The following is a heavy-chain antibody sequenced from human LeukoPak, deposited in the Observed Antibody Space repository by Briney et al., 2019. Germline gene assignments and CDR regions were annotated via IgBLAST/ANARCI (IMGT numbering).Heavy chain of an antibody. CDR1: GFTFSSFG. J-gene: IGHJ5*02. V-gene: IGHV3-7*01. CDR3: ARRRASWFDP. CDR2: IKQDGSEK. Sequence: GGSLRLSCAASGFTFSSFGMSWVRQAPGKGLEWVANIKQDGSEKYYVDSVKGRFTISRDNAKNSLYLQMNSLRAEDTAVYYCARRRASWFDPWGQGTLVTVSS.